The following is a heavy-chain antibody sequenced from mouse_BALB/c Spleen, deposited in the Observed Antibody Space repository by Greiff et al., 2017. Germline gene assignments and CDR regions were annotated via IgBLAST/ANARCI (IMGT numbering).Heavy chain of an antibody. V-gene: IGHV14-3*02. J-gene: IGHJ3*01. Sequence: EVKLMESGAELVKPGASVKLSCTASGFNIKDTYMHWVKQRPEQGLEWIGRIDPANGNTKYDPKFQGKATITADTSSNTAYLQLSSLTSEDTAVYYCAREAYYGNYAWFAYWGQGTLVTVSA. D-gene: IGHD2-10*01. CDR2: IDPANGNT. CDR3: AREAYYGNYAWFAY. CDR1: GFNIKDTY.